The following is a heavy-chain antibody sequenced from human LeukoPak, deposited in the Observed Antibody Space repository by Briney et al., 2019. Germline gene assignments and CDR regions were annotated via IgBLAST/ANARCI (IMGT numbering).Heavy chain of an antibody. V-gene: IGHV3-23*01. D-gene: IGHD2-8*01. J-gene: IGHJ4*02. CDR3: AKMVREFYTISYYLDY. CDR1: GFTFSSYA. Sequence: GGSLRLSCAVSGFTFSSYAMNWVSQPPGKGLEWLSGISGSGAGTYYADSVKGRFTISRDNSKNTLYLQMNSLRAEDTAVYYCAKMVREFYTISYYLDYWGQGTLVTASS. CDR2: ISGSGAGT.